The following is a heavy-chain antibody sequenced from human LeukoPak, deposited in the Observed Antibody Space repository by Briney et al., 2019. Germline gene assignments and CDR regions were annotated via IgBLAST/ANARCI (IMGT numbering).Heavy chain of an antibody. J-gene: IGHJ4*02. CDR2: IYYSGST. V-gene: IGHV4-31*03. CDR3: TRVYDSSGYYPFFDY. Sequence: SETLSLTCTVSGGSISSGGYYWSWIRQHPGKGLEWIGHIYYSGSTYYNPSLKSRVTISVDTSKNQFSLKLSSVTAADTAVYYCTRVYDSSGYYPFFDYWGQGTLVTVSS. CDR1: GGSISSGGYY. D-gene: IGHD3-22*01.